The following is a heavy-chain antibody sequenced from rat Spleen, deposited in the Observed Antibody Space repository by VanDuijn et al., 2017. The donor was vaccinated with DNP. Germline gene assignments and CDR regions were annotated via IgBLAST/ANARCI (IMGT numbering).Heavy chain of an antibody. V-gene: IGHV5S10*01. Sequence: EVQLVESGGGFVQPGRSLKLSCAASGFTFSDYNMAWVRQAPKKGLEWVATITYDGSRTYCRDSVKGRFTISRDNAKSTLYLQMDSLRSEDTASYYCVRDSRDYGSYADYFDYWGQGVMVTVSS. CDR2: ITYDGSRT. D-gene: IGHD1-8*01. J-gene: IGHJ2*01. CDR1: GFTFSDYN. CDR3: VRDSRDYGSYADYFDY.